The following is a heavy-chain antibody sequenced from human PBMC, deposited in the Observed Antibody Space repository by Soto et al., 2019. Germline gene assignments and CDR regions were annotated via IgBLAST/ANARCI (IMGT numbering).Heavy chain of an antibody. CDR2: ISYDGSNK. J-gene: IGHJ4*02. CDR1: GFTFSTYG. Sequence: QVQLVESGGGVVQPGRSLRLSCTASGFTFSTYGLHWVRQAPGKGLEWVAVISYDGSNKYYGDSVKGRFTISRDNSKNTLYLQMNSLRAEDTAVYYCAKGYYYDSSGYYRDRYYSVIDYWGQGTLVTVSS. D-gene: IGHD3-22*01. CDR3: AKGYYYDSSGYYRDRYYSVIDY. V-gene: IGHV3-30*18.